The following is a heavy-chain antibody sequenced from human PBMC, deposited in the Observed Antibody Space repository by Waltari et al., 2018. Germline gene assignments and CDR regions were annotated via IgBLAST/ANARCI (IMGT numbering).Heavy chain of an antibody. CDR2: TTDSGVTT. CDR1: GFTINNNA. D-gene: IGHD3-10*01. CDR3: ARGLGELLPFDF. J-gene: IGHJ4*02. V-gene: IGHV3-23*04. Sequence: EVQLVESGGGLVQPGESLRLSCAASGFTINNNAISWVRQAPGKGLEWGAATTDSGVTTYYADFVKGRSIISTDNSRNTVYLEMNTVRVEDTALYFCARGLGELLPFDFWGQGTMVTVSS.